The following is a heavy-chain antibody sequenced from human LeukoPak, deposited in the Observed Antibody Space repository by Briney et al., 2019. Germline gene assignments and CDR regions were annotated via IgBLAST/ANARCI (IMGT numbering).Heavy chain of an antibody. CDR3: AKDDPTGRYL. CDR1: GFTFDDYA. J-gene: IGHJ4*02. D-gene: IGHD1-26*01. CDR2: ISWNSGSI. V-gene: IGHV3-9*01. Sequence: GGSLRLSCAASGFTFDDYAMHWVRQAPGKGLEWVSGISWNSGSIGYADSVKGRFTISRDNAKNSLYLQMNSLRAEDTAVYYCAKDDPTGRYLWGQGTLVTVSS.